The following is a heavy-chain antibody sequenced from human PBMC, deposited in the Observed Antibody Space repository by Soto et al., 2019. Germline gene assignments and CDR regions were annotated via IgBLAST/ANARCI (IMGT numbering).Heavy chain of an antibody. Sequence: PGGSLRLSCAASGFTFSNAWINWVPQAPGKGLEWVGRVKSKNDGGITDFAAPVKGRFAISRDDSKNMVHLEMDSLQTEDTAIYYCTTDSYITSIIVRFDYWGHGTLVTVSS. V-gene: IGHV3-15*07. CDR2: VKSKNDGGIT. D-gene: IGHD3-22*01. CDR1: GFTFSNAW. J-gene: IGHJ4*01. CDR3: TTDSYITSIIVRFDY.